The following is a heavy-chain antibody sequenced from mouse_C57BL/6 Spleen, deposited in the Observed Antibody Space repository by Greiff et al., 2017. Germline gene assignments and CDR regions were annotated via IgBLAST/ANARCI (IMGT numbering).Heavy chain of an antibody. Sequence: QVQLQQSGPELVKPGASVKISCKASGYSFTSYYIHWVKQRPGQGLEWIGWIYPGSGNTKYNEKFKGKATLTADTSSSTAYMQLSSLTSEDSAVYYCARSSYNWYFDVWGTGTTVTVSS. V-gene: IGHV1-66*01. J-gene: IGHJ1*03. CDR1: GYSFTSYY. D-gene: IGHD1-1*01. CDR3: ARSSYNWYFDV. CDR2: IYPGSGNT.